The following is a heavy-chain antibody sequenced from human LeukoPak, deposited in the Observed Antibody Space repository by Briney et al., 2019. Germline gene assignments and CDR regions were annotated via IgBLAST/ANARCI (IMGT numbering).Heavy chain of an antibody. CDR2: IFYSGST. Sequence: SETLSLTCTVSGGSISTSNYYWGWIRQPPGKGLEWIGNIFYSGSTYYSPSLKSRVTISLDTSRNQFSLKLSSVTAADTAVYYCAREGLQGYSFPFDYWGQGILVTVSS. CDR3: AREGLQGYSFPFDY. CDR1: GGSISTSNYY. J-gene: IGHJ4*02. D-gene: IGHD1-26*01. V-gene: IGHV4-39*07.